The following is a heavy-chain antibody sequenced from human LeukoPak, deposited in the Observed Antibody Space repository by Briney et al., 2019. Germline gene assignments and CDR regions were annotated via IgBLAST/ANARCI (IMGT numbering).Heavy chain of an antibody. CDR2: IHTSGST. CDR1: GGSISSGSYY. CDR3: ARLHYGGNYGYYYYYMDV. J-gene: IGHJ6*03. D-gene: IGHD4-23*01. V-gene: IGHV4-61*02. Sequence: SETLSLTCTVSGGSISSGSYYWSWIRQPAGKGLEWIGRIHTSGSTNYNPSLKSRVTISVDTSKNQFSLKLSSVTAADTAVYYCARLHYGGNYGYYYYYMDVWGKGTTVTISS.